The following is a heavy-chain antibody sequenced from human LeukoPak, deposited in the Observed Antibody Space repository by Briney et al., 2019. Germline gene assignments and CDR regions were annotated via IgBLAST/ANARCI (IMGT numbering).Heavy chain of an antibody. Sequence: GGSLRLSCAASGFTFDRFTIHWVRQTPGKGLEWVSLISRRGHTFYADSVKGRFTISRDNSRNSVFLQMNSLRPEDTALYHCAKEVDCPSDCLFFHSWGQGTLVTVSS. CDR1: GFTFDRFT. J-gene: IGHJ4*02. CDR2: ISRRGHT. D-gene: IGHD2-21*02. CDR3: AKEVDCPSDCLFFHS. V-gene: IGHV3-43*01.